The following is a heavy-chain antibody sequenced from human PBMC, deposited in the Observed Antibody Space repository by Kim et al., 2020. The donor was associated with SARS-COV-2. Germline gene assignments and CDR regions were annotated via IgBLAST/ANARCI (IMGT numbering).Heavy chain of an antibody. J-gene: IGHJ4*02. CDR3: ARGSYYGSGSYYH. CDR1: GCSISSGGYY. V-gene: IGHV4-31*03. D-gene: IGHD3-10*01. Sequence: SETLSLTCTVSGCSISSGGYYWSWIRQHPGKGLEWIGYIYYSGSTYYNPSLKSRVTISVDTSKNQFSLKLSSVTAADTAVYYCARGSYYGSGSYYHWGQGTLVTVSS. CDR2: IYYSGST.